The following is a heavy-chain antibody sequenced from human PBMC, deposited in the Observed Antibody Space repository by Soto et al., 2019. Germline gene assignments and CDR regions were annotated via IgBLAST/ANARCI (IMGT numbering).Heavy chain of an antibody. Sequence: PGESLKISCKGSGYSFTSYWITWVRQLPVKGLEWMGRIDPSDSYTTYSPSFQGHITISVDKSISTAYLQWSSLKASDTAMYYCARHEGVPAADGLDVWGQGTTVTGSS. CDR3: ARHEGVPAADGLDV. V-gene: IGHV5-10-1*01. CDR1: GYSFTSYW. CDR2: IDPSDSYT. D-gene: IGHD2-2*01. J-gene: IGHJ6*02.